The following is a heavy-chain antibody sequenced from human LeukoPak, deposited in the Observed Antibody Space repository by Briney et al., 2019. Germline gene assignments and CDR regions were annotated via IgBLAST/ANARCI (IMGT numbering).Heavy chain of an antibody. CDR1: GYTFTGYY. CDR2: INPNSGGT. D-gene: IGHD3-10*01. Sequence: ASVKVSCKASGYTFTGYYMHWVRQAPGQGLEWMGWINPNSGGTNYAQKFQGWVTMTRDTSISTAYMELSRLRSDDTAVYYCARDRYYGSGSYYYYYGVDVWGKGTTVTVSS. V-gene: IGHV1-2*04. J-gene: IGHJ6*04. CDR3: ARDRYYGSGSYYYYYGVDV.